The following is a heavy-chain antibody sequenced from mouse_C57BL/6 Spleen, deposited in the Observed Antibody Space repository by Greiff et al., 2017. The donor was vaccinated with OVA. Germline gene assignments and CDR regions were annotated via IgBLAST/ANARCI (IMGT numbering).Heavy chain of an antibody. V-gene: IGHV1-15*01. J-gene: IGHJ2*01. Sequence: VQLQESGAELVRPGASVTLSCKASGYTFTDYEMHWVKQTPVHGLEWIGAIDPETGGTAYNQKFKGKAILTADKSSSTAYMELRSLTSEDSAVYYCTRKDYSNVFDYWGQGTTLTVSS. CDR1: GYTFTDYE. D-gene: IGHD2-5*01. CDR3: TRKDYSNVFDY. CDR2: IDPETGGT.